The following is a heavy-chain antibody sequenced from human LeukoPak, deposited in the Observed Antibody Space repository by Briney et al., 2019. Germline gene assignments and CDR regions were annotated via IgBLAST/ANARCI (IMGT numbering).Heavy chain of an antibody. D-gene: IGHD3-10*01. CDR1: GFPFITYA. J-gene: IGHJ4*02. Sequence: GGSLRLSCAGSGFPFITYAMSGVRQGPGMRLEGVSSISDGGDSTHYADSVEGRFTISRDNSKNTLYLQMNSLSAEDTALYYCVNCFLPYLAGGTGSRWGQGTLVTVSS. CDR3: VNCFLPYLAGGTGSR. V-gene: IGHV3-23*01. CDR2: ISDGGDST.